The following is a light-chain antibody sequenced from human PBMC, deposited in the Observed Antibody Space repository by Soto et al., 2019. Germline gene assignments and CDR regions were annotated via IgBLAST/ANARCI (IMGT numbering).Light chain of an antibody. J-gene: IGKJ4*01. CDR1: QTVRNNY. Sequence: EIVMTQSPGTLSLSPGERATLSCRASQTVRNNYLAWYQQKPGQAPRLLIYDASSRATGIPDRLSGGGSGTDFTLTISRMETEDFAVYYCQQFSSYPLTFGGGTKVDIK. CDR3: QQFSSYPLT. V-gene: IGKV3-20*01. CDR2: DAS.